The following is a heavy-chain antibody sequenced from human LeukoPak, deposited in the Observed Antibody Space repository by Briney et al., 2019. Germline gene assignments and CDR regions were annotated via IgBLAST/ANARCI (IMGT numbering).Heavy chain of an antibody. D-gene: IGHD6-19*01. J-gene: IGHJ4*02. Sequence: GGSLRLSCAASGFTFSSYWMSWVRQAPGKGLEWVANIKQDGSEKYYVDSVKGRFTISRDNAKNSLYLQMNSLRAEDTALYYCAKDLGPSAKVVAGLENWGQGTLVTVSS. CDR3: AKDLGPSAKVVAGLEN. V-gene: IGHV3-7*03. CDR2: IKQDGSEK. CDR1: GFTFSSYW.